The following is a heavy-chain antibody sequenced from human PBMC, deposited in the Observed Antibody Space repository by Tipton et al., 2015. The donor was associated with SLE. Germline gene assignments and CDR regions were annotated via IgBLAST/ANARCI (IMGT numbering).Heavy chain of an antibody. CDR3: ARSPDWTYVRKDFEY. CDR2: INHGVVT. CDR1: GGSFSGTS. Sequence: TLSLTCSVYGGSFSGTSWNWIRQPPGKGLEWIGEINHGVVTNYNPSLKSRVTMAADTSKNQFSLKLSSVTAADTAVYYCARSPDWTYVRKDFEYWGQGTLVTVSS. D-gene: IGHD1-1*01. V-gene: IGHV4-34*10. J-gene: IGHJ4*02.